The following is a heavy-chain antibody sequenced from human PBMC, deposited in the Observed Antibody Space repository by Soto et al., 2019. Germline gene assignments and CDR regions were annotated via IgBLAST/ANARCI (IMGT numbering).Heavy chain of an antibody. D-gene: IGHD3-10*01. J-gene: IGHJ4*02. V-gene: IGHV3-21*01. CDR2: ISSSSSYI. CDR1: GFTFSSYS. Sequence: EVQLVESGGGLVKPGGSLRLSCAASGFTFSSYSMNWVRQAPGKGLEWVSSISSSSSYIYYADSVKGRFTISRDNAKNSLYLEMTSLRAEDTAVYYCARDSARFDSLSFDYWGQGTMVTVSS. CDR3: ARDSARFDSLSFDY.